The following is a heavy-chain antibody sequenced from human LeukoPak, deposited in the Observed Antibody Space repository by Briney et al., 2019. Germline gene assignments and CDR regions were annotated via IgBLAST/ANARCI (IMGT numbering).Heavy chain of an antibody. V-gene: IGHV4-59*08. CDR2: IYYSGST. CDR3: ARHIAVAGPYYFDY. D-gene: IGHD6-19*01. J-gene: IGHJ4*02. CDR1: GFTFSTFG. Sequence: PGGSLRLSCAASGFTFSTFGMGWVRQAPGKGLEWIGYIYYSGSTNYNPSLKSRVTISVDTSKNQFSLKLSSVTAADTAVYYCARHIAVAGPYYFDYWGQGTLVTVSS.